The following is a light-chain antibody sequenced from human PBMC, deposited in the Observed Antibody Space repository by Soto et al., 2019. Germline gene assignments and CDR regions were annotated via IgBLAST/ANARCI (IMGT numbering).Light chain of an antibody. Sequence: QSALTQPRSVSGSPGQSVSISCTGTSSDVGGYNYVSWYQHHPGKAPKLMIYDVNKRPSGVPDHFSGSKSGNTASLNISGLQAEDEADYYCCSYAGTYTLVFGGGTKLPVL. V-gene: IGLV2-11*01. J-gene: IGLJ3*02. CDR2: DVN. CDR1: SSDVGGYNY. CDR3: CSYAGTYTLV.